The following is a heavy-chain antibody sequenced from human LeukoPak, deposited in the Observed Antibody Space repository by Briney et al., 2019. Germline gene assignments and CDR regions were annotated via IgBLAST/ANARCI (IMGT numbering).Heavy chain of an antibody. CDR3: AREVVSGGYFDY. J-gene: IGHJ4*02. D-gene: IGHD2-8*02. CDR1: GFTFSSDA. CDR2: ISGSGGST. Sequence: GGSLRLSCAASGFTFSSDAMSWVRQAPGKGLEWVSVISGSGGSTYYADSVKGRFTISRDNSKNTLYLQMNSLRAEDTAVYYCAREVVSGGYFDYWGQGTLVTVSS. V-gene: IGHV3-23*01.